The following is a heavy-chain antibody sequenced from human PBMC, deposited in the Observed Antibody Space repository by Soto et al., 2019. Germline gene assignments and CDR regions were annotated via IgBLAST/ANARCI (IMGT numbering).Heavy chain of an antibody. V-gene: IGHV3-30-3*01. CDR1: GFTFSSYA. Sequence: GGFLRLSCAASGFTFSSYAMHWVRQAPGKGLEWVAVISYDGSNKYYADSVKGRFTISRDNSKNTLYLQMNSLRAEDTAVYYCARGDYYDSSGYRAEYFQHWGQGTLVTVSS. J-gene: IGHJ1*01. D-gene: IGHD3-22*01. CDR3: ARGDYYDSSGYRAEYFQH. CDR2: ISYDGSNK.